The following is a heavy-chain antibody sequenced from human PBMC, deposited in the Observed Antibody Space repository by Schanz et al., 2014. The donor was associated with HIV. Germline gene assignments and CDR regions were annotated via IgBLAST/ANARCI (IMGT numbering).Heavy chain of an antibody. CDR1: GFTFSDYT. CDR3: AREGGSSGHNGYFDY. V-gene: IGHV3-21*01. D-gene: IGHD6-19*01. Sequence: EVQLLESGGAVVQPGGSLKLSCAASGFTFSDYTMHWVRQAPGKGLEWVSSISSSSSYIYYADSVKGRFTISRDNAKNSLYLQMTSLRPEDAAVYYCAREGGSSGHNGYFDYWGQGTLVTVSS. J-gene: IGHJ4*02. CDR2: ISSSSSYI.